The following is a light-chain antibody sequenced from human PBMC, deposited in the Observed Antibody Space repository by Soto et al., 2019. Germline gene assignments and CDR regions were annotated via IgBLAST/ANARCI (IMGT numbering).Light chain of an antibody. Sequence: DIQMTQSPSTLSASVGDRVTITCRASQSINSRLAWYQQKPGKAPNLLIYKASILESGVTSRFSGSGSGTKFTLTISSLQPDDFATYYCQHYNNYWTFGQRTKVEI. CDR1: QSINSR. V-gene: IGKV1-5*03. CDR2: KAS. CDR3: QHYNNYWT. J-gene: IGKJ1*01.